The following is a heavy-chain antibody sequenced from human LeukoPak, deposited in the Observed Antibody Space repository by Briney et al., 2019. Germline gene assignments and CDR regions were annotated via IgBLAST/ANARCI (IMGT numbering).Heavy chain of an antibody. Sequence: SETLSLTCTVSGGSISSTNYYWGWIRQPPGKGLEWIGSIYYSGSTYYNPSLKSRVTVSVDTSKNQFSLKLSSVTAADTAVYYCARGASTGTYDAFDIWGQGTMVTVSS. CDR2: IYYSGST. V-gene: IGHV4-39*07. J-gene: IGHJ3*02. CDR3: ARGASTGTYDAFDI. CDR1: GGSISSTNYY. D-gene: IGHD1-1*01.